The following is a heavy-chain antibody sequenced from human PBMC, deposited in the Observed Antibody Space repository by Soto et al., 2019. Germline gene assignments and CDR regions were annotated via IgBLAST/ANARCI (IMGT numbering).Heavy chain of an antibody. D-gene: IGHD5-12*01. CDR1: GGSISSGDYY. V-gene: IGHV4-30-4*01. CDR3: ASKPTGYERWFDH. Sequence: NPSETLSLTCTVSGGSISSGDYYWSWIRQPPGKGLEWIGYIYYSGSTYYNPSLKSRVTISVDTSKNQFSLKLSSVTAADTAVYYCASKPTGYERWFDHWGQGTQVTVSS. CDR2: IYYSGST. J-gene: IGHJ5*02.